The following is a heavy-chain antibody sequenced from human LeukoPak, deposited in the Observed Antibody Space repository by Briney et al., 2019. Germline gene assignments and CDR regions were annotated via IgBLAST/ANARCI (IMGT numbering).Heavy chain of an antibody. CDR1: GYSISSGYY. V-gene: IGHV4-38-2*02. Sequence: SQTLSLTCTVSGYSISSGYYWGWIRQPPGKGLEWIGSIYHSGSTYYNPSLKSRVTISVDTSKNQFSLKLSSVTAADTAVYYCSRSLIDYGGSYDAFDIWGQGTMVTVSS. J-gene: IGHJ3*02. D-gene: IGHD4-23*01. CDR2: IYHSGST. CDR3: SRSLIDYGGSYDAFDI.